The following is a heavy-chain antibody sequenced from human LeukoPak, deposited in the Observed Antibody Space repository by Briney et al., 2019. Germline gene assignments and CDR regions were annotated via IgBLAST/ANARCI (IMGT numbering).Heavy chain of an antibody. CDR3: ARDPYRDGYNSLDY. J-gene: IGHJ4*02. D-gene: IGHD5-24*01. CDR1: GGSISSYY. CDR2: IYTSGST. Sequence: SETLSLTCTVSGGSISSYYWSWIRQPAGKGLEWVGRIYTSGSTNYNPSLKSRVTMSVDTSKNQFSLKLSSVTAADTAVYYCARDPYRDGYNSLDYWGQGTLVTVSS. V-gene: IGHV4-4*07.